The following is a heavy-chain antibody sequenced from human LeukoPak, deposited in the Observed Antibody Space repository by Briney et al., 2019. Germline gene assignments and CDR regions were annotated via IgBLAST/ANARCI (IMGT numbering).Heavy chain of an antibody. CDR3: ARAGSPGFDY. D-gene: IGHD3-10*01. Sequence: GGSLRLSCAASGFTFSSYGMNWVRQAPGKGLEWVSSISSSSSYIYYADSVKGRFTISRDNAKNSLYLQMNSLRAEDTAVCYCARAGSPGFDYWGQGTLVTVSS. CDR2: ISSSSSYI. V-gene: IGHV3-21*01. CDR1: GFTFSSYG. J-gene: IGHJ4*02.